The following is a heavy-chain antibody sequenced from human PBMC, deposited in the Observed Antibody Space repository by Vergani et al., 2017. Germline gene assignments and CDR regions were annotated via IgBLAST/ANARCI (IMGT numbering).Heavy chain of an antibody. J-gene: IGHJ5*02. CDR2: ISGSGGST. D-gene: IGHD2-2*01. Sequence: EVQLLESGGGLVQPGGSLRLSCAASGFTFSSYAMSWVRQAPGKGLEWVSAISGSGGSTYYADSVKGRFTISRDNSKNTLYLQMNSLRAEDTAVYYCAKDPLVVPAAKRINWFDPWGQGTLVTVSS. CDR1: GFTFSSYA. CDR3: AKDPLVVPAAKRINWFDP. V-gene: IGHV3-23*01.